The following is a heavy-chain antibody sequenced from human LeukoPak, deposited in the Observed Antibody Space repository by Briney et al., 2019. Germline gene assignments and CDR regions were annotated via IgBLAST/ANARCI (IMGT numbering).Heavy chain of an antibody. Sequence: SETLSLTCAVYGGSFSGYYWSWIRQPPGEGLEWIGEINHSGSTNYNPSLKSRVTISVDTSKNQFSLKLSSVTAADTAVYYCARGPRSPSSPGPSDYWGQGTLVTVSS. V-gene: IGHV4-34*01. D-gene: IGHD2-15*01. CDR2: INHSGST. CDR3: ARGPRSPSSPGPSDY. CDR1: GGSFSGYY. J-gene: IGHJ4*02.